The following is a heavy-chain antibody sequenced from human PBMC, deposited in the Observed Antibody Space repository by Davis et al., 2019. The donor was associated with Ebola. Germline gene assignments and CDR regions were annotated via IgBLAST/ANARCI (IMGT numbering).Heavy chain of an antibody. CDR1: GYTFTSYG. CDR2: ISAYHGNT. Sequence: ASVTVSCKASGYTFTSYGLSWVRQAPGQGLEWMGWISAYHGNTNYAQKLQGRVNMTTDTSTSTAYMELKSLRSHDTAVYYRARGGLYNWKYYFDYWGQGTLVTVSS. J-gene: IGHJ4*02. CDR3: ARGGLYNWKYYFDY. V-gene: IGHV1-18*01. D-gene: IGHD1-1*01.